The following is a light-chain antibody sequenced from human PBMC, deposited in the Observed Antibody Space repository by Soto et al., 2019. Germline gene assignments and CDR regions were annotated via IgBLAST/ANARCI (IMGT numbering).Light chain of an antibody. CDR3: QHTRT. CDR2: DAS. CDR1: QNINNW. V-gene: IGKV1-5*01. Sequence: QMPPSPSTLSASVGVRVPITCRASQNINNWVAWYQQKPGKAPKFLIYDASTLQRGVSSRFSGSGFGTEFSLTINSLQPDDSGSYYCQHTRTFGQGTKVEVK. J-gene: IGKJ1*01.